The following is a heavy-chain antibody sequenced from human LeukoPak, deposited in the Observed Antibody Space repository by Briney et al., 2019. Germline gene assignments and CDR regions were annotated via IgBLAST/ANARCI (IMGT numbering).Heavy chain of an antibody. V-gene: IGHV1-18*04. CDR2: ISGDYGYT. Sequence: ASVKVSCKASGYTFNSHGISWIRQAPGQGPEWMGWISGDYGYTKYAQKFQGRVTMTTDTSTDTSYMELRSLRSDDTDVYYCARNKTTGGGGFDYWGQGTLITVSS. CDR3: ARNKTTGGGGFDY. D-gene: IGHD3-16*01. J-gene: IGHJ4*02. CDR1: GYTFNSHG.